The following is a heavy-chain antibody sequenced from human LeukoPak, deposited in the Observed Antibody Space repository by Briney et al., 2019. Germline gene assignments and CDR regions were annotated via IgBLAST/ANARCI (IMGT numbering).Heavy chain of an antibody. CDR3: ARDPYPPNYYDTGCFDY. CDR1: GFTFSSYS. J-gene: IGHJ4*02. CDR2: ISSSSSYI. D-gene: IGHD3-22*01. Sequence: PGGSLRLSCAASGFTFSSYSMNWVRQAPGNGLEWVSSISSSSSYIYYADSVKGRFTISRDNAKNSLYLQMNSLRAEDTAVYYCARDPYPPNYYDTGCFDYWGQGTLVTVSS. V-gene: IGHV3-21*01.